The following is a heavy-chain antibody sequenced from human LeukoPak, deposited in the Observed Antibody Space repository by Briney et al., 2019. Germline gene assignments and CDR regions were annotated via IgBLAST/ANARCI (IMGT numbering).Heavy chain of an antibody. CDR3: AKSYYYDSSGYPNSPDY. D-gene: IGHD3-22*01. J-gene: IGHJ4*02. CDR1: GFTFSSYS. CDR2: ISSSSSYI. Sequence: GGSLRLSCAASGFTFSSYSMNWVRQAPGKGLEWVSSISSSSSYIYYADSVKGRFTISRDNAKNSLYLQMNSLRAEDTAVYYCAKSYYYDSSGYPNSPDYWGQGTLVTVSS. V-gene: IGHV3-21*01.